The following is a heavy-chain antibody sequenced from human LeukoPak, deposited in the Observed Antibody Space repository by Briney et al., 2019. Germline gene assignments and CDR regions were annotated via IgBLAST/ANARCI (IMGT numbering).Heavy chain of an antibody. CDR3: ARLSGVDSSSFLRALDI. J-gene: IGHJ3*02. CDR1: GFTFSSYW. Sequence: PGGSLRLSCAASGFTFSSYWMHWVRQAPGKGLVWVSRINTDESSTSYADSVKGRFTISRDNAKNTLYLQMNSLRAEDTAVYYCARLSGVDSSSFLRALDIWGQGTMVTVSS. D-gene: IGHD6-13*01. V-gene: IGHV3-74*01. CDR2: INTDESST.